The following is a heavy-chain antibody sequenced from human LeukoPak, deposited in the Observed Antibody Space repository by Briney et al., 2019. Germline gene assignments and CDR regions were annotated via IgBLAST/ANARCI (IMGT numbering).Heavy chain of an antibody. J-gene: IGHJ1*01. D-gene: IGHD2-15*01. CDR3: ARAQRRVVAATSVMTTEH. CDR2: INPNSGGT. Sequence: ASVKVSCKASGYTFTGYYMHWVRQAPGQGLEWMGWINPNSGGTNYAQKFQGRVTMTSDTSISTAYMELSRLRSDDTAVYYGARAQRRVVAATSVMTTEHWGQGTLVTVSS. V-gene: IGHV1-2*02. CDR1: GYTFTGYY.